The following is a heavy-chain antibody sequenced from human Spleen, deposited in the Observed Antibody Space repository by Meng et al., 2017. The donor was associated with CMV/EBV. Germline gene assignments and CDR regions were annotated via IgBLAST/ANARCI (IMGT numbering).Heavy chain of an antibody. CDR3: ARDYEPRRDGYYDH. V-gene: IGHV3-74*01. Sequence: GGSLRLSCAASGFTFTTYWMHWVRQAPGKGLVWVSRVNSDGSSTIYADSVKGRFTISRDNAKNSLYLQMNSLRAEDTAVYYCARDYEPRRDGYYDHWGRGTLVTVSS. CDR1: GFTFTTYW. J-gene: IGHJ4*02. D-gene: IGHD5-24*01. CDR2: VNSDGSST.